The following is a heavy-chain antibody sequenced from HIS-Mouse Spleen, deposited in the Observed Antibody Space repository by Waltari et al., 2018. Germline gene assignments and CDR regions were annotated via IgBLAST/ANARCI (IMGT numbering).Heavy chain of an antibody. J-gene: IGHJ4*02. CDR1: GFTFSSFW. CDR2: IKQDGSEK. V-gene: IGHV3-7*01. D-gene: IGHD1-26*01. Sequence: EVQLVESGGCLVHPGGSLRRSRASAGFTFSSFWISRFGWAPGKGREWVANIKQDGSEKSYVDSVKGRFTISRDNAKNSLYLQMNSLRAEDTAVYYCAREGDSGSYFDYWGQGTLVTVSS. CDR3: AREGDSGSYFDY.